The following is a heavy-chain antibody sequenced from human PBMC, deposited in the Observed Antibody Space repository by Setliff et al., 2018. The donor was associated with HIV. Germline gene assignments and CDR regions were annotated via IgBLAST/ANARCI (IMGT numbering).Heavy chain of an antibody. CDR3: VNSGYDGDYYYYYMDV. CDR2: LYDTGRT. D-gene: IGHD5-12*01. J-gene: IGHJ6*03. CDR1: GGSVIKDNFY. V-gene: IGHV4-39*01. Sequence: SETLSLTCSVSGGSVIKDNFYWGWIRQAPAKGLEWIGTLYDTGRTYYNPPLKSRVSIFVDTTKNEFSLTLRSVTAADTAVYFCVNSGYDGDYYYYYMDVWGKGTTVTVSS.